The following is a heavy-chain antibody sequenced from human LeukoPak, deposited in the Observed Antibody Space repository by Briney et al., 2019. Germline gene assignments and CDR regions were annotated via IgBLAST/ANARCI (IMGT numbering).Heavy chain of an antibody. CDR2: INHSGST. D-gene: IGHD6-19*01. CDR3: VRHSGWYFGY. V-gene: IGHV4-34*01. Sequence: SETLSLTCAVYGGSFSGYYWSWIRQPPGKGLEWIGEINHSGSTNYNPSLKSRVTISVDTSKNQFSLKLSSVTAADTAVYYCVRHSGWYFGYWGQGTLVTVSS. J-gene: IGHJ4*02. CDR1: GGSFSGYY.